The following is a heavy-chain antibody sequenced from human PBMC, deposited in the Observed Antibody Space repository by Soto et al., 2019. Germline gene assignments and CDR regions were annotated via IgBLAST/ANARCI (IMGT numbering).Heavy chain of an antibody. Sequence: SLRLSCAASGFTFRDYYMSWIRQAPGKGLEWISYIHSSGVTIYYADSVKGRFTISRDNTKNSLYLQMNSLRAEDTAIYYCERAVNWNEFDPWGRGTLVTASS. D-gene: IGHD1-1*01. CDR3: ERAVNWNEFDP. CDR2: IHSSGVTI. CDR1: GFTFRDYY. J-gene: IGHJ5*02. V-gene: IGHV3-11*01.